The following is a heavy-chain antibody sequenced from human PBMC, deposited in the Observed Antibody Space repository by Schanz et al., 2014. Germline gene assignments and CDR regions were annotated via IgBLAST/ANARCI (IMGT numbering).Heavy chain of an antibody. Sequence: EVQLVESGGGLVQPGGSLRLSCTASGFTFSSYSMNWVRQAPGKGLEWVSYVSRSTPDIYYAGSVKGRFTMSRDNAKNSVFLQMNSLRAEDTAVYYCVRDSFFAFDYWGQGTLVTVSS. CDR3: VRDSFFAFDY. J-gene: IGHJ4*02. CDR1: GFTFSSYS. D-gene: IGHD3-3*01. V-gene: IGHV3-48*01. CDR2: VSRSTPDI.